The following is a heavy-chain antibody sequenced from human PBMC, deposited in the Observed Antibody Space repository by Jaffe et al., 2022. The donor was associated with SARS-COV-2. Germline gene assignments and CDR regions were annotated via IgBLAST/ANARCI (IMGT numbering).Heavy chain of an antibody. Sequence: EVQMVESGGGLVQPGGSLRLSCAASGFTFSSNWMSWVRQAPGKGLEWVAIIKQDGSEKNYVDSVKGRFTISRDNAKNSLYLQMNSLRVEDTAVYYCTRGRGDYWGQGTLVTVSS. D-gene: IGHD3-10*01. J-gene: IGHJ4*02. CDR1: GFTFSSNW. V-gene: IGHV3-7*01. CDR3: TRGRGDY. CDR2: IKQDGSEK.